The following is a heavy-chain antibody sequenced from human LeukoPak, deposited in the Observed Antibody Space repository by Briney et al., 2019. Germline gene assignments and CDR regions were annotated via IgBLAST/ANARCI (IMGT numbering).Heavy chain of an antibody. V-gene: IGHV3-15*01. J-gene: IGHJ6*02. CDR2: IKSKTDGGTT. Sequence: GGSLRLSCAASGFTFSNAWMSWVRQAPGKGLEWVGRIKSKTDGGTTDYAAPVKGRFTISRDDSKNTLYLQMNSLRTEDTAVYYCARLSADSGDYYYGMDVWGQGTTVTVSS. CDR3: ARLSADSGDYYYGMDV. CDR1: GFTFSNAW. D-gene: IGHD1-26*01.